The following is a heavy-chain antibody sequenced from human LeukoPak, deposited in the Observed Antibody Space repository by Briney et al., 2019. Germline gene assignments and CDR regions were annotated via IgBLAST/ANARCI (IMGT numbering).Heavy chain of an antibody. D-gene: IGHD3-22*01. CDR1: GGSFSGYY. J-gene: IGHJ4*02. CDR3: ARGEDYYDQWYFDY. CDR2: INHSGST. Sequence: PSETLSLTCAVYGGSFSGYYCSSIRQPPGKGLEWIGEINHSGSTNYNPSLKSRVTISVDTSKNQFSLKLSSVTAADTAVYYCARGEDYYDQWYFDYWGQGTLVTVSS. V-gene: IGHV4-34*01.